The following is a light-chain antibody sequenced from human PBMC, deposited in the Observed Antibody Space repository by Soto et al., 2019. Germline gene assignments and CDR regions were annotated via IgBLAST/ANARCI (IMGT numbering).Light chain of an antibody. CDR1: NIGSKR. CDR2: DES. V-gene: IGLV3-21*02. CDR3: QVWDSGSDQ. J-gene: IGLJ2*01. Sequence: SYELTQPPSVSVAPGQTATIPCGGNNIGSKRVHWYQQKPGQAPVMVVYDESDLPSGIPERFSGGNSGNSATLTISRVEAGDEGDYYCQVWDSGSDQFGGGPKLTVL.